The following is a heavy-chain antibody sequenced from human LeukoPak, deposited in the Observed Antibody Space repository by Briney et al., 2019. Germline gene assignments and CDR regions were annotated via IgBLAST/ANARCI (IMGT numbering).Heavy chain of an antibody. CDR1: GYTLTDYY. D-gene: IGHD2-8*01. CDR3: AGGGTSRNWFDP. V-gene: IGHV1-2*06. CDR2: INPNSGGT. J-gene: IGHJ5*02. Sequence: ASVKVSCKASGYTLTDYYMHWVRQAPGQGLEWMGRINPNSGGTNYAQKFQGRVTMTRDTSISTVYMELSRLRSDDTAVYYCAGGGTSRNWFDPWGQGTLVTVSS.